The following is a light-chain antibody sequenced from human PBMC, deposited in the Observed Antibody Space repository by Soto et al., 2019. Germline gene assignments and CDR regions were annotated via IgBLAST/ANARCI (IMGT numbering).Light chain of an antibody. CDR1: SSNIGSNT. V-gene: IGLV1-44*01. CDR3: QSYDPTLRTSL. CDR2: SNN. J-gene: IGLJ2*01. Sequence: QSVLTQQPSASGTPGQRVTISCSGSSSNIGSNTAQWYQHVPGAAPRLLIYSNNNRPSGVPDRFSGSKSGTSASLAIAGLQADDEADYYCQSYDPTLRTSLFGGGTKVTVL.